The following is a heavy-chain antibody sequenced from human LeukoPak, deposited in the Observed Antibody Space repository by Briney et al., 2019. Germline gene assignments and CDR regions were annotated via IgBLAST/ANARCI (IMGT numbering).Heavy chain of an antibody. V-gene: IGHV3-30-3*01. J-gene: IGHJ4*02. D-gene: IGHD1-14*01. Sequence: GRSLRLSCAASGFTFSSYAMHWVRQAPGKGLEWVAVISYDGSNKYYADSVKGRFTISRDNAKNSLYLQMNSLRAEDTALYYCAKESPYRAPARTYYFDYWGQGTLVTVSS. CDR1: GFTFSSYA. CDR2: ISYDGSNK. CDR3: AKESPYRAPARTYYFDY.